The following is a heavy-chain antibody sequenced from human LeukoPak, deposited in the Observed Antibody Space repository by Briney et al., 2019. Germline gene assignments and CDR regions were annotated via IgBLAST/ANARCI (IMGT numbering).Heavy chain of an antibody. J-gene: IGHJ6*02. D-gene: IGHD2-15*01. V-gene: IGHV1-3*01. Sequence: GASVKVSCKASGYTFTSYAMHWVRQAPGQRLEWMGWINAGNGNTKYSQKFQGRVTITRDTSAGTAYMEQSSLRSEDTAVYYCARVQLLPYYYYGMDVWGQGTTVTVSS. CDR1: GYTFTSYA. CDR2: INAGNGNT. CDR3: ARVQLLPYYYYGMDV.